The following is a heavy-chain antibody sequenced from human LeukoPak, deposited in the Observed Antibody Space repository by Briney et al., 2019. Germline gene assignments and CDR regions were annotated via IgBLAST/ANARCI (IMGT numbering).Heavy chain of an antibody. CDR3: ARDQRIWGSYRYSCILDY. V-gene: IGHV1-18*01. Sequence: ASVKVSCKASGYTFTSYGISWVRQAPGQGLEWMGWISAYNGNTNYAQKLQGRVTMTTDTSTSTAYMELRSLRSDDTAVYYCARDQRIWGSYRYSCILDYWGQGTLVTVSS. D-gene: IGHD3-16*02. J-gene: IGHJ4*02. CDR2: ISAYNGNT. CDR1: GYTFTSYG.